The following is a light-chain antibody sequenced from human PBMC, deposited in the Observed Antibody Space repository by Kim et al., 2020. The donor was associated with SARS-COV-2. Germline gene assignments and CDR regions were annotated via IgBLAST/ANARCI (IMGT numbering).Light chain of an antibody. CDR2: AKT. CDR3: NSRDSSGNHVV. J-gene: IGLJ2*01. Sequence: ALGQNVRITCQGDSLRSYYASWYQQKPGQAPILVVYAKTNRPSGIPDRFSGSSSGNTASLTITGAQAEDEADYYCNSRDSSGNHVVFGGGTQLTVL. CDR1: SLRSYY. V-gene: IGLV3-19*01.